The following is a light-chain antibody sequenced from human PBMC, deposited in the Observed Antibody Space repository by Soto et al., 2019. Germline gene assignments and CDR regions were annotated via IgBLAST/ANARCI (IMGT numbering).Light chain of an antibody. CDR1: QGISSY. J-gene: IGKJ2*01. Sequence: AIRMTQSPSSLSASTGDRVTITCRASQGISSYLAWYQQKPGKAPKLLIYAASTLQSGVPSRFSGNGSGTDFTLTISCLQSEDFATYYCQQYYSYPHTFGQGTKLEIK. V-gene: IGKV1-8*01. CDR3: QQYYSYPHT. CDR2: AAS.